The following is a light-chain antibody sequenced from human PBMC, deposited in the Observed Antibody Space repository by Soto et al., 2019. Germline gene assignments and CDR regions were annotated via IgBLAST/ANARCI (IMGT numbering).Light chain of an antibody. CDR2: DAS. CDR3: QKYDTYWK. J-gene: IGKJ1*01. Sequence: MMQSPATVSASVGERVTITCRASQNINSWLAWYQQKPGSAPKVLIYDASSLESGVPSRFSGSRSETEFTLTLSSLQPDDFATYYRQKYDTYWKFGQGNQGDIK. CDR1: QNINSW. V-gene: IGKV1-5*01.